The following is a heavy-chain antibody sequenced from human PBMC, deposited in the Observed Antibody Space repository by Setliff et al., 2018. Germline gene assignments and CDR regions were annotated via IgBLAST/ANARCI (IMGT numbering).Heavy chain of an antibody. Sequence: SETLSLTCTVSGGSVNSRYWSWIRQPPGKGLEWIGSAYYTGCTYYNPSLESRVTISVDTSKNLFSLRLTSVSAADTAVYYCATKGHQLVRFQWFDPWGQGTLVTVSS. CDR1: GGSVNSRY. CDR3: ATKGHQLVRFQWFDP. CDR2: AYYTGCT. J-gene: IGHJ5*02. D-gene: IGHD2-2*01. V-gene: IGHV4-59*04.